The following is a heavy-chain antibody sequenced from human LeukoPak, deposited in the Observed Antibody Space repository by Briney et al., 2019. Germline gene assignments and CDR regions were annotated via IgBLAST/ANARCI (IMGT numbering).Heavy chain of an antibody. CDR1: GFTFSNSW. CDR2: IKTKTDGGTT. CDR3: GTGSAFDV. J-gene: IGHJ3*01. Sequence: PGGSLRLSCAASGFTFSNSWMSWVRQTPGKRLEWIGRIKTKTDGGTTDYAAPVRGRFTISRDDSKNTLYLQMNSLTTEDTAIYYCGTGSAFDVWGQGTMVTVSS. V-gene: IGHV3-15*05.